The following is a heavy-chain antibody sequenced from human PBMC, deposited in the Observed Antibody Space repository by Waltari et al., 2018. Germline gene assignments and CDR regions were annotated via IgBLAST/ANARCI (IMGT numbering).Heavy chain of an antibody. CDR1: VGSICSSSDY. CDR3: ARPAAAGTSGWFDP. V-gene: IGHV4-39*01. J-gene: IGHJ5*02. D-gene: IGHD6-13*01. CDR2: IYYSGST. Sequence: QLQLQESGPGLGKPSETLSLTCTVAVGSICSSSDYRGWVCQPPGKGLEWIGSIYYSGSTYYNPSLKSRVTISVDTSKNQFSLKLSSVTAADTAVYYCARPAAAGTSGWFDPWGQGTLVTVSS.